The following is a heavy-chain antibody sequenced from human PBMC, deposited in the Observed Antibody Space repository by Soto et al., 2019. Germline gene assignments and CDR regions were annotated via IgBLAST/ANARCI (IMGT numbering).Heavy chain of an antibody. V-gene: IGHV4-34*01. CDR2: INHSGST. D-gene: IGHD3-9*01. CDR1: GGSFSGYY. CDR3: ARGVLGYFDWLAWFDP. J-gene: IGHJ5*02. Sequence: KPSETLSLTCAVYGGSFSGYYCSWIRQPPWKGLESIGEINHSGSTNYNPSLKSRVTISVDTSKNQFSLKLSSVTAADTAVYYCARGVLGYFDWLAWFDPCRQWTLVTVCS.